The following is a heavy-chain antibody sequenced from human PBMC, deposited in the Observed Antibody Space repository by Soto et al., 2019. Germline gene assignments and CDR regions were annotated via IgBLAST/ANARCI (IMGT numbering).Heavy chain of an antibody. CDR3: ARDGHGMDV. Sequence: AETLSLTCTVSGVSISSYDWSWIRQPAGKGLEWIGKIFFTGSAHYYPSLRNRVTMSVDTSKDQFSPTLTSVTAADKAVYYCARDGHGMDVWGQGTPVTVSS. CDR2: IFFTGSA. CDR1: GVSISSYD. J-gene: IGHJ6*02. V-gene: IGHV4-4*07.